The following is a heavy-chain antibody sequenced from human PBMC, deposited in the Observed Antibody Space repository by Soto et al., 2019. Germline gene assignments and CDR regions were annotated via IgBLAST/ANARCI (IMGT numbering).Heavy chain of an antibody. CDR3: ARHHYGGNSFRKLLY. Sequence: EVQLLESGGGLVQPGGSLRLSCVASGFIFNNYALSWVRQAPGKGLEWVSGISNSGGSTYYADSVKGRFTVSRDISKNTLYLQMNSLRAEDTAVYYCARHHYGGNSFRKLLYWGQGTLVTVSS. CDR2: ISNSGGST. D-gene: IGHD4-17*01. CDR1: GFIFNNYA. J-gene: IGHJ4*02. V-gene: IGHV3-23*01.